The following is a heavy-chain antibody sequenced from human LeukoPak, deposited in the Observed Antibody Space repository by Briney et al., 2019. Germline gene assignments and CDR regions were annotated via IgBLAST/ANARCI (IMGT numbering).Heavy chain of an antibody. J-gene: IGHJ4*02. CDR3: AKISSVDSWSPLDY. Sequence: GGSLRLSCTASGFTFSSYWMSWVRQTPGKGLEWVANIRQDGGEKYYLDSVRGRFTISRDNAKSSLYLQMNPLRAEDTAVYYCAKISSVDSWSPLDYWGQGTLVTVSS. V-gene: IGHV3-7*05. CDR2: IRQDGGEK. CDR1: GFTFSSYW. D-gene: IGHD3-3*01.